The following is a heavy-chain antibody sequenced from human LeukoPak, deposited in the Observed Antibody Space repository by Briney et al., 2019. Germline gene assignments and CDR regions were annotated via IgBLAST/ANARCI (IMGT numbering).Heavy chain of an antibody. CDR2: INWNGGST. V-gene: IGHV3-20*04. Sequence: PGGSLRLSCAASGFTFGNYGMSWVRQAPGKGLEWVSGINWNGGSTGYADSVEGRFTISRDNAKNSLYLQMNSLRAEDTALYYCARGWDSSGYYYFDYWGQGTLVTVSS. J-gene: IGHJ4*02. CDR1: GFTFGNYG. D-gene: IGHD3-22*01. CDR3: ARGWDSSGYYYFDY.